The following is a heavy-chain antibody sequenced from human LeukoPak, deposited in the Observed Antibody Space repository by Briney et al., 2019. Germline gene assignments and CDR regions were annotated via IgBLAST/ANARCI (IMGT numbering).Heavy chain of an antibody. CDR2: ISGSGGSS. V-gene: IGHV3-23*01. CDR1: GLIFIRSA. Sequence: GGSLRLSCGASGLIFIRSAMSWVRQAPGKGLEWVSAISGSGGSSYYADSVKGRFTISRDSSKNTVYLQMNSLRSEDTAVYYCAPGKGYLEYWGQGTLVTVSS. CDR3: APGKGYLEY. J-gene: IGHJ4*02. D-gene: IGHD2/OR15-2a*01.